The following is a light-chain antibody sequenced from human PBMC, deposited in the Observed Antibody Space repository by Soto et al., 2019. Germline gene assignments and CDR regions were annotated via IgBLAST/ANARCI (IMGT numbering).Light chain of an antibody. Sequence: EIVMTQSPATLSVSPEERATLSCRASQSVSSTLAWYQQKPGQAPRLLIYGASTRATGIPARFSGSGSGTEFTLTISSLQSEDFAVYYCQQYNNWPLTFGGGTKVEIK. J-gene: IGKJ4*01. CDR2: GAS. CDR3: QQYNNWPLT. V-gene: IGKV3-15*01. CDR1: QSVSST.